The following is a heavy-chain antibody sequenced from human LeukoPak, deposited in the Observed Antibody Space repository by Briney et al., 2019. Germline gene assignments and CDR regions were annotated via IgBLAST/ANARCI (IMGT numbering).Heavy chain of an antibody. V-gene: IGHV3-9*01. Sequence: GGSLRLSCVASGFTLSHYNLHWVRQAPGKGLEWVSGISWNSGSIGYADSVKGRFTISRDNAKNSLYLQMNSLRAEDTALYYCTRVADFWSGYTDYWGQGTLVTVSS. D-gene: IGHD3-3*01. CDR1: GFTLSHYN. CDR3: TRVADFWSGYTDY. CDR2: ISWNSGSI. J-gene: IGHJ4*02.